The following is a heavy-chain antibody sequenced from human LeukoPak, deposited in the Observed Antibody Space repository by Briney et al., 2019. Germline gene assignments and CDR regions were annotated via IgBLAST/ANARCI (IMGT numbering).Heavy chain of an antibody. CDR1: SGSISSYY. Sequence: PSETLSLTCTVSSGSISSYYWSWIRQPPGKGLEWIGYIYYSGSTNYNPSLKSRVTISVDTSKNQFSLKLSSVTAADTAVYYCAREGDDYGNYHDAFDIWGQGTMVTVSS. J-gene: IGHJ3*02. V-gene: IGHV4-59*01. CDR3: AREGDDYGNYHDAFDI. D-gene: IGHD4-11*01. CDR2: IYYSGST.